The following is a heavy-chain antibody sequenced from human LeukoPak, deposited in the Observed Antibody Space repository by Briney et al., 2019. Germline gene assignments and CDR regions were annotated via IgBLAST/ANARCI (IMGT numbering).Heavy chain of an antibody. CDR2: INHSGST. J-gene: IGHJ4*02. D-gene: IGHD1-14*01. V-gene: IGHV4-34*01. CDR3: AREVGRNPTVDY. Sequence: SETLSLTCAVYGGSFSGYYWSWIRQPPGKGLEWIGEINHSGSTNYNPSLKSRVTISVDTSKNQFSLKLSSVTAADTAVYYCAREVGRNPTVDYWGQGTLVTVSS. CDR1: GGSFSGYY.